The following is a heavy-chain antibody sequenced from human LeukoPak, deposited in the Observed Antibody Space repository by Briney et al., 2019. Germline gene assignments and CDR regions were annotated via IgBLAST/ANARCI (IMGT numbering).Heavy chain of an antibody. J-gene: IGHJ4*02. CDR1: GGSISSSGYY. D-gene: IGHD3-16*02. Sequence: PSETLSLTCTVSGGSISSSGYYWGWIRQPPGKGLEWIGSVYDSGSTYYNPSLKSRVTIHVDTSKNQFSLRLSSVTAADTAEYYCARHGGAVSGLDYCGQGILVTVSS. CDR3: ARHGGAVSGLDY. V-gene: IGHV4-39*01. CDR2: VYDSGST.